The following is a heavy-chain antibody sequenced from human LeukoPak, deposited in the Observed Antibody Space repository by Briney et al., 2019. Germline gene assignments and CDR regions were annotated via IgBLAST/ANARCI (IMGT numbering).Heavy chain of an antibody. CDR2: IYYSGST. CDR1: GGSISSGDYY. J-gene: IGHJ6*02. CDR3: ARMRDGWNYYYGMDV. Sequence: SQALSLTCTVSGGSISSGDYYWSWIRQPPGKGLEWIGYIYYSGSTYYNPSLKSRVTISVDTSKNQFSLKLSSVTAADTAVYYCARMRDGWNYYYGMDVWGQGTTVTVSS. V-gene: IGHV4-30-4*01. D-gene: IGHD2-15*01.